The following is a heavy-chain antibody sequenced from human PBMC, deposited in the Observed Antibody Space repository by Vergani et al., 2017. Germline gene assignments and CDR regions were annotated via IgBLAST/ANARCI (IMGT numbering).Heavy chain of an antibody. V-gene: IGHV4-39*07. CDR1: GGSISSSSYY. D-gene: IGHD3-22*01. Sequence: QLQLQESGPGLVKPSETLSLTCTVSGGSISSSSYYWGWIRQPPGKGLEWIGSIYYSGSTYYNPSLKSRVTISVDTSKNQFALKLSSVTAADTAVYYCARYDYYDSSGYYLNWFDPWGQGTLVTVSS. CDR3: ARYDYYDSSGYYLNWFDP. J-gene: IGHJ5*02. CDR2: IYYSGST.